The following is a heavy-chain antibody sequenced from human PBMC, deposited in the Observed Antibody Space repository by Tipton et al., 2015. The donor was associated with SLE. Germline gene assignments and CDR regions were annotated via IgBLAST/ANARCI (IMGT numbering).Heavy chain of an antibody. V-gene: IGHV1-18*01. D-gene: IGHD5-12*01. Sequence: QLVQSGAEVKKPGASVKVSCKASGYTFTSYGISWVRQAPGQGLEWMGWINVGNGNTEYSQKFQGRVTITRDAPASTAYMELSSLRSEDTALYYCARHVATKTRSGFDVWGQGTTVTVSS. J-gene: IGHJ6*02. CDR3: ARHVATKTRSGFDV. CDR2: INVGNGNT. CDR1: GYTFTSYG.